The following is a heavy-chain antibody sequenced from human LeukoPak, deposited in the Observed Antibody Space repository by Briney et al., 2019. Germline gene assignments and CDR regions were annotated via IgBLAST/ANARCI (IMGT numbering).Heavy chain of an antibody. CDR1: GFTFSSYS. CDR3: ARDPGGSSWYDYFDY. V-gene: IGHV3-48*01. J-gene: IGHJ4*02. CDR2: ISSSSSTI. D-gene: IGHD6-13*01. Sequence: GGSLRLSCAASGFTFSSYSMNWVRQAPVKGLEWVSYISSSSSTIYYADSVKGRFTISRDNAKNSLYLQMNSLRAEDTAVYYCARDPGGSSWYDYFDYWGQGTLVTVSS.